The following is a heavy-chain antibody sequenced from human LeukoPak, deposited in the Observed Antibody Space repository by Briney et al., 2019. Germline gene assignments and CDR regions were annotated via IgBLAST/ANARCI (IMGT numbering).Heavy chain of an antibody. CDR2: INHSGST. V-gene: IGHV4-34*01. D-gene: IGHD3-3*02. CDR1: GGSFSGYY. CDR3: ARVLAGYYYGMDV. J-gene: IGHJ6*02. Sequence: SETLSLTCAVYGGSFSGYYWSWIRQPPGKGLEWIGEINHSGSTNYNPSLKSRVTISVDTSKNQFSLKLSSVTAADTAVYYCARVLAGYYYGMDVWGQGTTVTVSS.